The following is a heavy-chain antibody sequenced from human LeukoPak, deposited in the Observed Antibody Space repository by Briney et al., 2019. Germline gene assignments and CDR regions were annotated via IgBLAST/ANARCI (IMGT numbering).Heavy chain of an antibody. CDR3: ARGGYSSGWYRIFFDY. D-gene: IGHD6-19*01. CDR2: IYDSGST. V-gene: IGHV4-39*07. J-gene: IGHJ4*02. CDR1: GGSIRSSYYY. Sequence: PSETLSLTCTVSGGSIRSSYYYWGWIRQPPGKGLEWIGSIYDSGSTYYDPSLKSRVTISVDRSKNQFSLKLSSVTAADTAVHYCARGGYSSGWYRIFFDYWGQGTLVTVSS.